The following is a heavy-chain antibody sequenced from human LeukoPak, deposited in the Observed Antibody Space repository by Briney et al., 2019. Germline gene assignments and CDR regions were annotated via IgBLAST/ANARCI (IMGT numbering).Heavy chain of an antibody. CDR3: ARVRVVWDVDDAFDI. V-gene: IGHV3-20*04. D-gene: IGHD1-26*01. Sequence: GGSLRLSCAASGFTFDEYGMNWVRQAPGKGLEWVSGINWNGGSTAYADSVKGRFTISRDNAKNSLYLQMNSLRAEDTALYYCARVRVVWDVDDAFDIWGQGTTVTVSS. CDR1: GFTFDEYG. CDR2: INWNGGST. J-gene: IGHJ3*02.